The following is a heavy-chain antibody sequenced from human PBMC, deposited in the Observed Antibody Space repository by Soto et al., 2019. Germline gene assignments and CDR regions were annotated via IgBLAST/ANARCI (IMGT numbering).Heavy chain of an antibody. Sequence: QVQLQESGPGLVKPSQTLSLTCTVSGGSISSGDYYWSWIRQPPGKGLEWIGYIYYSGSTYYNPSLKSRVTMSVDTSKNQFSLKLSSVTAADTAVYYCARGSSVVVAATPALGWFDPWGQGTLVTVSS. J-gene: IGHJ5*02. CDR1: GGSISSGDYY. V-gene: IGHV4-30-4*01. D-gene: IGHD2-15*01. CDR2: IYYSGST. CDR3: ARGSSVVVAATPALGWFDP.